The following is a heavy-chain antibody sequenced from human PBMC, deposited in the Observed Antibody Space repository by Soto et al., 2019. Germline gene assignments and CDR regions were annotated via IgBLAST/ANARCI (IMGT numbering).Heavy chain of an antibody. CDR2: INHSGSS. CDR3: ARLGYSYGLFDY. CDR1: GGSFSGYY. Sequence: QVQLQQWGAGLLKPSETLSLTCAVYGGSFSGYYWSWIRQPPGKGLEWIGEINHSGSSSYNPSLKSRVTISIDTSKNQFSLKLSSVTAADTAVYYCARLGYSYGLFDYWGQGTLVTVSS. V-gene: IGHV4-34*01. D-gene: IGHD5-18*01. J-gene: IGHJ4*02.